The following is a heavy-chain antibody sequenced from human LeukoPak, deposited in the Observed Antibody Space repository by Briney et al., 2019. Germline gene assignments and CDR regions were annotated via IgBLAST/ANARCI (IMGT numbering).Heavy chain of an antibody. CDR1: GGSISSFY. V-gene: IGHV4-4*07. CDR2: IYTSGST. J-gene: IGHJ4*02. Sequence: PSETLSLTCTVSGGSISSFYWSWIRQPAGKGLEWIGRIYTSGSTDYNPSLKSRVTMSVDTSKNQFSLKLSSVTAADTAVYYCASWRLYDSSGYYHSYYFDYWGQGTLVTVSS. CDR3: ASWRLYDSSGYYHSYYFDY. D-gene: IGHD3-22*01.